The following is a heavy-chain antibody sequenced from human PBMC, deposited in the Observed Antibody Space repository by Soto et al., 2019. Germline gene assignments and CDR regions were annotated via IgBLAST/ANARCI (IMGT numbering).Heavy chain of an antibody. CDR2: IIPIFYTT. CDR1: GGTFSSYT. D-gene: IGHD6-19*01. Sequence: QVLLVQSGAEVKKPGSSVKVSCKASGGTFSSYTINWVRQAPGQGLEWMGGIIPIFYTTNYAQKFQGRVTITADKSTSTAYMELSSLRSEDTAVYYCASRNSGNDYWSQGTLVTVSS. CDR3: ASRNSGNDY. V-gene: IGHV1-69*06. J-gene: IGHJ4*02.